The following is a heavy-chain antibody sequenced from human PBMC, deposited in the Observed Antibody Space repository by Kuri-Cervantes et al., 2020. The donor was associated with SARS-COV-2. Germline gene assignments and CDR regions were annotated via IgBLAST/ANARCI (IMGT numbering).Heavy chain of an antibody. CDR2: INHSGST. D-gene: IGHD2-21*01. CDR1: GGSFNDYN. Sequence: SETLSLTCAVYGGSFNDYNWGWIRQRPGKGLEWIGEINHSGSTNCNPSLKSRVTISVDTSKNQFSLKLSSVTAADTAVYYCARQDPPIVVVGRGWFDPWGQGTLVTVSS. V-gene: IGHV4-34*01. CDR3: ARQDPPIVVVGRGWFDP. J-gene: IGHJ5*02.